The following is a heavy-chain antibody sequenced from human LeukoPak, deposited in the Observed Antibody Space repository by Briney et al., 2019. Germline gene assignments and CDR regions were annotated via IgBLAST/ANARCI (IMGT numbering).Heavy chain of an antibody. CDR2: INPSGGST. J-gene: IGHJ4*02. CDR1: GYTFTSYY. D-gene: IGHD3-3*01. CDR3: ARDSAPEWTISDY. V-gene: IGHV1-46*01. Sequence: ASVKVSFKASGYTFTSYYMHWVRQAPGQGLEWMGIINPSGGSTSYAQKFQGRVTMTRDMSTSTVYMELSSLRSEDTAVYYCARDSAPEWTISDYWGQGTLVTASS.